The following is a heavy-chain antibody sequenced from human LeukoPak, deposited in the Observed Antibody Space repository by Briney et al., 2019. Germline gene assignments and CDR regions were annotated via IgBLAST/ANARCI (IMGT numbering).Heavy chain of an antibody. Sequence: GGSLRLSWAASGFTFSDYYMSWIRQAPGKGLGWVSYISSSGSTIYYADSVKGRFTISRDNAKNSLYLQMNSLRAEDTAVYYCARDQDELEEDYWGQGTLVTVSS. V-gene: IGHV3-11*04. D-gene: IGHD1-1*01. J-gene: IGHJ4*02. CDR1: GFTFSDYY. CDR2: ISSSGSTI. CDR3: ARDQDELEEDY.